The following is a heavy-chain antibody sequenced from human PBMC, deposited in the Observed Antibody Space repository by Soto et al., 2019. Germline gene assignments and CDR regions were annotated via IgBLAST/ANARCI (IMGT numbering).Heavy chain of an antibody. CDR3: ARVRAGGGNSGRWFDP. Sequence: KVSCKASGYTFTSYDIIWVRQATGQGLEWMGWMNPNSGNTGYAQKFQGRLTMTRNTSISTAYMELSSLRSEDTAVYYCARVRAGGGNSGRWFDPWGQGTLVTVSS. V-gene: IGHV1-8*01. D-gene: IGHD2-21*02. J-gene: IGHJ5*02. CDR1: GYTFTSYD. CDR2: MNPNSGNT.